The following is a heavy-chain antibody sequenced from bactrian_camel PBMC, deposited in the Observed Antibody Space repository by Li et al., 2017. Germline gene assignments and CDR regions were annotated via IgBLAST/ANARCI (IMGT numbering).Heavy chain of an antibody. CDR3: AAAGTRALCTAGYVAGFGF. CDR2: IDSDRSI. V-gene: IGHV3S53*01. J-gene: IGHJ6*01. CDR1: GNTLTSSC. Sequence: HVQLVESGGGSVQAGGSLRLSCAASGNTLTSSCMAWFRQVPGKERERVARIDSDRSITYADSVKGRFTISLDRAKKTLYLQMNSLKPEDTAMYFCAAAGTRALCTAGYVAGFGFRGQGTQVTVS. D-gene: IGHD5*01.